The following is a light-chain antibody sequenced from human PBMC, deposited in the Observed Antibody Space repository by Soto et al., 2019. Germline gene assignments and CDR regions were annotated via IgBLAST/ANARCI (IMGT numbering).Light chain of an antibody. CDR2: DAS. CDR1: QSISSW. Sequence: DIQITRSPSTLSATAGDRVTITCRASQSISSWLAWYQHKPGKAPKLLIYDASNLDSGVPSRFSGSGSGTEFSLTISNLQPDDCATYYCQQYENYWTFGQGTKVDIK. V-gene: IGKV1-5*01. J-gene: IGKJ1*01. CDR3: QQYENYWT.